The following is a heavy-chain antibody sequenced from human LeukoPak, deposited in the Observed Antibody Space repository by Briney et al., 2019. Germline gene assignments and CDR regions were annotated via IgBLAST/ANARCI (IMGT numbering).Heavy chain of an antibody. CDR2: INHSGST. Sequence: SETLSLTCAVYGGSFSGYYWSWIRQPPGKGLEWIGEINHSGSTSYNPSLKSRVTISVDTSKNQFTLKLSSVTAADTAVYYCAREVVYIAAAGTQIDNFDYWGQGTLVTVSS. V-gene: IGHV4-34*01. J-gene: IGHJ4*02. D-gene: IGHD6-13*01. CDR3: AREVVYIAAAGTQIDNFDY. CDR1: GGSFSGYY.